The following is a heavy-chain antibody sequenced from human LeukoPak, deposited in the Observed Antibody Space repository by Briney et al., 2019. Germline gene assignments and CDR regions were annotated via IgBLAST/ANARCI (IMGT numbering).Heavy chain of an antibody. CDR2: IYYSGSI. V-gene: IGHV4-59*08. J-gene: IGHJ3*02. CDR3: ARNQLLSFDAFGI. CDR1: GGSMRSYY. Sequence: SETLSLTCTVSGGSMRSYYWSWIRQPPGKGPEWIGYIYYSGSINYNPSLKSRVTVSVDTSKNHFSLKLSSVTAADTAVYYCARNQLLSFDAFGIWGQGTMVTVSS. D-gene: IGHD2-2*01.